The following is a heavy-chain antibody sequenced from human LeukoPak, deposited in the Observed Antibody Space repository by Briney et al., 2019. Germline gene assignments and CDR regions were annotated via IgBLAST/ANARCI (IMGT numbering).Heavy chain of an antibody. CDR1: GFTFSSYS. D-gene: IGHD2-15*01. CDR3: ARVGVVHAFDI. Sequence: GGSLRLSCAASGFTFSSYSMNWVRQAPGKGLEWVSSIGSSSSYIYYADSVKGRFTISRDNAKNSLYLQMNSLRAEDTAVYYCARVGVVHAFDIWGQGTMVTVSS. J-gene: IGHJ3*02. CDR2: IGSSSSYI. V-gene: IGHV3-21*01.